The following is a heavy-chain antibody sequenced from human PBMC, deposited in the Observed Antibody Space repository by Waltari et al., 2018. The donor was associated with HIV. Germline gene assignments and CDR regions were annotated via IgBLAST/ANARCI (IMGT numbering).Heavy chain of an antibody. CDR3: ARDQGGTYYFDS. CDR1: GASVSSNSAA. D-gene: IGHD1-7*01. J-gene: IGHJ4*02. CDR2: TYYRSKWYN. Sequence: QVQLQQSGPGLVKPSQTLPLTCAISGASVSSNSAAWSWIRQSPSRGLEWLARTYYRSKWYNEYAVSLKSRITINADTTKNQFSLQLNSLTPEDTAVYYCARDQGGTYYFDSWGQGTLVIVSS. V-gene: IGHV6-1*01.